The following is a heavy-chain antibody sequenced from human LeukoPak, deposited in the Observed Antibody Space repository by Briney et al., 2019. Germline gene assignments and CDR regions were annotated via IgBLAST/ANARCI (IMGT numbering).Heavy chain of an antibody. J-gene: IGHJ6*02. CDR2: IYYSGST. CDR3: ARDQPSPEDYYYYGMDV. Sequence: SETLSLTCGVYGGSFSGSYWSWIRQPPGKGLEWIGYIYYSGSTNYNPSLKSRVTISVDTSKNQFSLKLSSVTAADTAVYYCARDQPSPEDYYYYGMDVWGQGTTVTVSS. V-gene: IGHV4-59*01. CDR1: GGSFSGSY.